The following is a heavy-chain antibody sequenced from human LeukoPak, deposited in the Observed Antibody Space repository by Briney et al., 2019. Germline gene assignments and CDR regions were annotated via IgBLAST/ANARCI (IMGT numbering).Heavy chain of an antibody. CDR2: ISYDGSNK. Sequence: GGSLRLSCAASGFTFSSYGMHWVRQAPGKGLEWVAVISYDGSNKYYADSVKGRFTISRDNSKNTLYLQMNSLRAEDTAVYYCAKDLRYCSSTSCYRTYGMDVWGQGTTVTVFS. V-gene: IGHV3-30*18. J-gene: IGHJ6*02. CDR3: AKDLRYCSSTSCYRTYGMDV. D-gene: IGHD2-2*01. CDR1: GFTFSSYG.